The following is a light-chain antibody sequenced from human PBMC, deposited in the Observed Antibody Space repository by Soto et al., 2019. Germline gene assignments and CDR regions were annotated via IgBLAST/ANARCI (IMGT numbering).Light chain of an antibody. CDR2: LAS. CDR3: MQALQSPST. V-gene: IGKV2-28*01. CDR1: QTLLYRNGNNY. Sequence: DIVMTQSPVSLPVTPGESASISCRSSQTLLYRNGNNYLNWYLQKPGQSPQLLIFLASTRASGVPARISSSGSGTDFTLRISRVEAEDVGVYYCMQALQSPSTFGGGTKVEIK. J-gene: IGKJ4*01.